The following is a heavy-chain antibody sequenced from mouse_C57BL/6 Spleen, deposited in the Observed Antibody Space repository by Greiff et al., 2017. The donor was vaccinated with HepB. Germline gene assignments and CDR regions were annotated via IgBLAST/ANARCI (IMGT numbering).Heavy chain of an antibody. Sequence: VQLQQSGAELVKPGASVKISCKASGYAFSSYWMNWVKQRPGKGLEWIGQIYPGDGDTNYNEKFKGKATLTADKSSSTAYMQLSSLTSEDSAVYFCARSDSSHYYAMDYWGQGTSVTVSS. V-gene: IGHV1-80*01. CDR2: IYPGDGDT. J-gene: IGHJ4*01. CDR1: GYAFSSYW. D-gene: IGHD6-2*01. CDR3: ARSDSSHYYAMDY.